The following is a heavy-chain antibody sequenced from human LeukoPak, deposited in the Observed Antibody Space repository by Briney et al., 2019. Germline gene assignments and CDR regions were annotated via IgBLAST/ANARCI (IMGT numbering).Heavy chain of an antibody. D-gene: IGHD5-18*01. CDR1: GFTFSTYS. CDR3: ARDLKWGVLGYSYGSGMDV. CDR2: ISSSSSYI. J-gene: IGHJ6*02. V-gene: IGHV3-21*01. Sequence: GGSLRLSCAASGFTFSTYSMNWVRQAPGKGLEWVSSISSSSSYIYYADSVKGRFTISRDNAKNSLYLQMNSLRAEDTAVYFCARDLKWGVLGYSYGSGMDVWGQGTTVTVSS.